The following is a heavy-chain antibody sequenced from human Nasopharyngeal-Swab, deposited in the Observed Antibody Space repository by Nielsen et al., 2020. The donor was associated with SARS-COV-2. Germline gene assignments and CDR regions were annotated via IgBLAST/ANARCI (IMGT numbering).Heavy chain of an antibody. V-gene: IGHV4-61*02. CDR1: GGSISSGSYY. J-gene: IGHJ5*02. CDR3: ARVSTVTRRWFDP. Sequence: SETLSLTCTVSGGSISSGSYYWSWIRQPAGKGLEWIGRIYRVTISVDTSKNQFSLKLSSVTAADTAVYYCARVSTVTRRWFDPWGQGTLVTVSS. D-gene: IGHD4-17*01. CDR2: IY.